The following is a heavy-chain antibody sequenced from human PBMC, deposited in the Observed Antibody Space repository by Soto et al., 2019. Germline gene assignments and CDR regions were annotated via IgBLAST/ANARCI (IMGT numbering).Heavy chain of an antibody. CDR1: GFTFSRYS. D-gene: IGHD4-17*01. V-gene: IGHV3-48*01. J-gene: IGHJ4*02. Sequence: PXXSLRLSFAASGFTFSRYSMHWVLQAPGKGLEWVSYISSSSSTIYYADSVKGRFTISRDNAKNSLYLQMNSLRAEDTAVYYCARIGRLRWGDYWGQGTLVTVSS. CDR2: ISSSSSTI. CDR3: ARIGRLRWGDY.